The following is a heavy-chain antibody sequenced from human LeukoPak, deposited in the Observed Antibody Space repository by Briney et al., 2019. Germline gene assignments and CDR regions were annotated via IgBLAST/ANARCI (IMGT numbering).Heavy chain of an antibody. CDR3: AKSGTSSGWYVFDY. J-gene: IGHJ4*02. CDR2: ISWNSGSI. Sequence: GRSLRLSCAASGFTFDDYAMHWVRQAPGKGLEWVSGISWNSGSIGYADSVKGRFTISRDNAKSSLYLQMNSLRAEDTALYYCAKSGTSSGWYVFDYWGQGTLVTVSS. CDR1: GFTFDDYA. D-gene: IGHD6-19*01. V-gene: IGHV3-9*01.